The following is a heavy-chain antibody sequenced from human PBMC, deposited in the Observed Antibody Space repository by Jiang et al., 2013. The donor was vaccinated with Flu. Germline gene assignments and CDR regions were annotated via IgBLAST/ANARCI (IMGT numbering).Heavy chain of an antibody. CDR1: GFTFSSYS. Sequence: EVQLLESGGGLVKPGGSLRLSCAASGFTFSSYSMNWVRQAPGKGLEWVSSISSSSSYIYYADSVKGRFTISRDNAKNSLYLQMNSLRAEDTAVYYCAPLELGIAARPLDYWGQGTLVTVSS. V-gene: IGHV3-21*01. J-gene: IGHJ4*02. D-gene: IGHD6-6*01. CDR3: APLELGIAARPLDY. CDR2: ISSSSSYI.